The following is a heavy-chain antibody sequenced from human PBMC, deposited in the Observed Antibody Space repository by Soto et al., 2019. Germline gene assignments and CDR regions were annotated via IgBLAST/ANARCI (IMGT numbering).Heavy chain of an antibody. CDR3: ARASSPYYYDSSGFLPFDY. V-gene: IGHV1-69*12. J-gene: IGHJ4*02. CDR2: IIPIFGTA. D-gene: IGHD3-22*01. CDR1: GGTFSSYA. Sequence: QVQLVQPGAEVKKPGSSVKVSCKASGGTFSSYAISWVRQAPGQGLEWMGGIIPIFGTANYAQKFQGRVTITADESTSTAYMELSSLRSEDTAVYYCARASSPYYYDSSGFLPFDYWGQGTLVTVSS.